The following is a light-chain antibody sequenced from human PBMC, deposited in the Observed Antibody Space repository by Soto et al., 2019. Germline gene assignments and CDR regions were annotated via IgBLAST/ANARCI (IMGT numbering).Light chain of an antibody. CDR3: QQSYSNQLT. V-gene: IGKV1-39*01. CDR2: AAS. Sequence: DIQMTQSPSSLSASVGDRVTITCRGSQSISNYLNWYQQKPGKAPKLQIYAASSLQSGVPSRFSGSGSGTDFTLTISSLQPEDFATYYCQQSYSNQLTFSGGTKVDIK. J-gene: IGKJ4*01. CDR1: QSISNY.